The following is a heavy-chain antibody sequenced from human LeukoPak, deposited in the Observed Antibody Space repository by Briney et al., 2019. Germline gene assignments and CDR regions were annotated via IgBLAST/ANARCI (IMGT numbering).Heavy chain of an antibody. CDR1: GFTFSSYA. D-gene: IGHD3-10*01. J-gene: IGHJ2*01. CDR3: AKGGYYGSGSRGRPLGWYFDL. CDR2: ISGSGGST. Sequence: PGGSLRLSCAASGFTFSSYAMSWVRQAPGKGLEWVSAISGSGGSTYYADSVKGRFTISRDNSKNTLYLQMNSLRAEDTAVYYCAKGGYYGSGSRGRPLGWYFDLWGRGTLVTVSS. V-gene: IGHV3-23*01.